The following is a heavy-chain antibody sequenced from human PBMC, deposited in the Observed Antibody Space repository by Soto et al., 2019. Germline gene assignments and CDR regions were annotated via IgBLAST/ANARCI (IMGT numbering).Heavy chain of an antibody. V-gene: IGHV3-48*02. J-gene: IGHJ4*02. D-gene: IGHD3-3*01. CDR1: GFTFSSYS. Sequence: GGSLRLSXAASGFTFSSYSMNWVRQAPGKGLEWISYISTTSSSIYYADSVKGRFTISRDNAKNSLFLQMNSLRDEDTAVYYCARKGVAFDYWGQGALVTVSS. CDR2: ISTTSSSI. CDR3: ARKGVAFDY.